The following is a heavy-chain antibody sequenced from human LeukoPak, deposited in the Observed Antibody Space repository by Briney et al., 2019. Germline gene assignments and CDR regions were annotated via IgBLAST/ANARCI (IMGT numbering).Heavy chain of an antibody. J-gene: IGHJ4*02. CDR2: ISWDGVST. CDR3: AIPGIAAAGRDY. D-gene: IGHD6-13*01. CDR1: GFTFDDYA. Sequence: PGGSLRLSCAASGFTFDDYAMHWVRQVPGKGLEWVSVISWDGVSTYYVDSVRGRFTISRDNAKNSLYLQMNSLRAEDTAVYYCAIPGIAAAGRDYWGQGTLLTVSS. V-gene: IGHV3-43D*03.